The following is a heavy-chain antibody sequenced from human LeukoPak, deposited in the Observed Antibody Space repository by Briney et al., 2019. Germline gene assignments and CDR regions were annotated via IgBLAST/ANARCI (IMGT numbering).Heavy chain of an antibody. J-gene: IGHJ4*02. Sequence: GGSLRLSCAASGFTVSSNYMSWVRQAPGKGLEWVPVIYSGGSTYYADSVKGRFTISRDNSKNTLYLQMNSLRAEDTAVYYCARHKVDTAMVFDYWGQGTLVTVSS. V-gene: IGHV3-53*01. CDR1: GFTVSSNY. D-gene: IGHD5-18*01. CDR2: IYSGGST. CDR3: ARHKVDTAMVFDY.